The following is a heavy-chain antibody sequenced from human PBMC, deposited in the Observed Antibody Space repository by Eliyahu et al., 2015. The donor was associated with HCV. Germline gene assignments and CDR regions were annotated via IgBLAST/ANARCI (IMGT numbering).Heavy chain of an antibody. Sequence: QVQLVQSGAEVGKPGASVKLSCKASGLTLANSYIHWVRQAPGQGLEWMGTISSTGSNTVYAQMFQGRVSMTRDTSTSIVYMQLSSLRSEDTAMYYCARDAGGGRSPLDSWGQGTLVTVSS. V-gene: IGHV1-46*01. J-gene: IGHJ4*02. CDR1: GLTLANSY. D-gene: IGHD4-23*01. CDR2: ISSTGSNT. CDR3: ARDAGGGRSPLDS.